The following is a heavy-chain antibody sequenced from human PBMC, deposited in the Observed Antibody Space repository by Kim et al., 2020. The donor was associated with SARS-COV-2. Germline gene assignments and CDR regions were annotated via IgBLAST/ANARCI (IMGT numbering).Heavy chain of an antibody. Sequence: GGSLRLSCAMSGFTFRSYWMSWVRQAPEKGLEWVATVKEDGTDKHYVDSVRGRFTISRDNAKNSLYLEMNSLRAEDTAVYYCTSSYSILTGDTFDNWGQGTLVTVSS. CDR2: VKEDGTDK. CDR1: GFTFRSYW. J-gene: IGHJ4*02. CDR3: TSSYSILTGDTFDN. D-gene: IGHD3-9*01. V-gene: IGHV3-7*01.